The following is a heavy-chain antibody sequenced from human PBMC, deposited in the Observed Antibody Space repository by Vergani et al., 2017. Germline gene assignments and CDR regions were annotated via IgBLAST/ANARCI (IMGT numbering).Heavy chain of an antibody. V-gene: IGHV4-31*03. CDR3: GRGADFYGLGSRPLDR. CDR1: GGSLSSGSYY. CDR2: IYNSGST. D-gene: IGHD3-10*01. Sequence: QVQLQESGPGLLKPSQTLSLTCTVSGGSLSSGSYYWGWVRQRPGKGLEWIGYIYNSGSTYYNPSLKSRVTISVDASKNQFSLKLSSVPAADAAVYYCGRGADFYGLGSRPLDRWGQGTLVTVTS. J-gene: IGHJ5*02.